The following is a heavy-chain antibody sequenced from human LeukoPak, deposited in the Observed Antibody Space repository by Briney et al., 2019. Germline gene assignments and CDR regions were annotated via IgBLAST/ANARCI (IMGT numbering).Heavy chain of an antibody. V-gene: IGHV1-2*02. CDR2: INPNSGDT. CDR3: ARANFLYCSSTTCLFDY. Sequence: GASVKVSCKASGYTFTDYYLHWVRQAPGQGFEWMGWINPNSGDTNYAQKFQGRVTMTRDTSISTAHMEMSRLRSDDTAEYYCARANFLYCSSTTCLFDYWGQGTLVTVSS. CDR1: GYTFTDYY. D-gene: IGHD2-2*01. J-gene: IGHJ4*02.